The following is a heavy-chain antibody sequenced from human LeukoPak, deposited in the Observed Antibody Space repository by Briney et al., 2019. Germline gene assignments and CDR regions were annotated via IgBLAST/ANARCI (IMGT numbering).Heavy chain of an antibody. CDR1: GGSISSGGYY. Sequence: SETLSLTCTVSGGSISSGGYYWSWIRQPPGKGLEWIGYIYYSGSTNYNPSLKSRVTISVDTSKNQFSLKLSSVTAADTAVYYCARGDFWSGYHADYWGQGTLVTVSS. CDR3: ARGDFWSGYHADY. CDR2: IYYSGST. J-gene: IGHJ4*02. V-gene: IGHV4-61*08. D-gene: IGHD3-3*01.